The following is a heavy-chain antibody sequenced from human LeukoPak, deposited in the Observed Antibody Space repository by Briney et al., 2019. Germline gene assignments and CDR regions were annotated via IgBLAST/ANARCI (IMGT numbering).Heavy chain of an antibody. V-gene: IGHV4-34*01. CDR1: GGSFSGYY. D-gene: IGHD4-4*01. Sequence: SETLSLTCAVYGGSFSGYYWSWIRQPPGKGLEWIGEINHSGSTNYNPSLKSRVTISVDTSKNQFSLKLSSVTAADTAVYYCARVNRRQSLTWLFDYWGQGTLVTVSS. CDR2: INHSGST. J-gene: IGHJ4*02. CDR3: ARVNRRQSLTWLFDY.